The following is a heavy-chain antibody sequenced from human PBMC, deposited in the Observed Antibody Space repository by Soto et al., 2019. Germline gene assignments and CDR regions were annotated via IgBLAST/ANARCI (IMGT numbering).Heavy chain of an antibody. CDR1: AGSISGGRHS. Sequence: SETLSLTCTVSAGSISGGRHSWSWIRQPPGKGLEWIGYIFGSGSTYYNPSLGSRLSMSVDTSKNQFSLRLTSVTAADTAVYYCAREIMPLTNDWYFDLWGRGTLVT. V-gene: IGHV4-30-4*01. CDR3: AREIMPLTNDWYFDL. J-gene: IGHJ2*01. CDR2: IFGSGST. D-gene: IGHD2-8*01.